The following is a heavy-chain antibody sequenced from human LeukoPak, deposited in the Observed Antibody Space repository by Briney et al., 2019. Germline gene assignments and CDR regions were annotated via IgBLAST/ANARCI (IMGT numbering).Heavy chain of an antibody. Sequence: GESLRLSCAASGFTSSAYDMHWVRQITGGGLEWVSTSGTVGDTFYSDSVKGRFTISRENAKNSVRLQMNSLRVEDSAIYFCVRAAMPYIINGRRFDYWGQGTLVTVSS. CDR2: SGTVGDT. D-gene: IGHD2-2*01. CDR3: VRAAMPYIINGRRFDY. CDR1: GFTSSAYD. J-gene: IGHJ4*02. V-gene: IGHV3-13*04.